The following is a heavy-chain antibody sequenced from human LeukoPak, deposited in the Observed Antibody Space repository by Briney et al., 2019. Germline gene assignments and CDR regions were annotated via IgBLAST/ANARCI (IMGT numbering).Heavy chain of an antibody. CDR2: INHSGST. V-gene: IGHV4-34*01. Sequence: SETLSLTCAVYGGSFSGYYWSWIRQPPGKGLEWIGEINHSGSTNYNPSLKSRVTISVDTSKNQFSLKLSSVTAADTAVYYCARRPGVGANVFPFDIWGQGTMVTVSS. CDR1: GGSFSGYY. CDR3: ARRPGVGANVFPFDI. J-gene: IGHJ3*02. D-gene: IGHD1-26*01.